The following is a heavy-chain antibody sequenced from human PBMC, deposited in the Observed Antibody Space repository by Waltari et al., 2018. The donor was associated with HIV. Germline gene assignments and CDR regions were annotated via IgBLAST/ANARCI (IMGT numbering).Heavy chain of an antibody. D-gene: IGHD4-17*01. CDR3: ARAHDDYGDYYFDY. Sequence: QLQLQESGPGLVKPSETLSLTCTVSGGSISSSRYYWDWIRQPPGEGLEWIVTIYYSGSTYSNPSLKSRVTISIGTSKNQFSLKLNSVTAADTAVYYCARAHDDYGDYYFDYWGRGTLVTVSS. CDR1: GGSISSSRYY. J-gene: IGHJ4*02. V-gene: IGHV4-39*07. CDR2: IYYSGST.